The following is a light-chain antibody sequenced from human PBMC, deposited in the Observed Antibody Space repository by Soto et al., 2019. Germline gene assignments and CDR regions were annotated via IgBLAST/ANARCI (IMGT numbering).Light chain of an antibody. CDR1: SSDVGGYNY. CDR3: SSYTSSSTVI. J-gene: IGLJ2*01. CDR2: DVS. Sequence: QSALTQPASVSGSPGQSITISCTGTSSDVGGYNYVSWYQQHPGKAPKLMIYDVSNRPSGVSNRFSGSKSGITASLTISGLQAEDEADYYCSSYTSSSTVIFGGGTQLTVL. V-gene: IGLV2-14*03.